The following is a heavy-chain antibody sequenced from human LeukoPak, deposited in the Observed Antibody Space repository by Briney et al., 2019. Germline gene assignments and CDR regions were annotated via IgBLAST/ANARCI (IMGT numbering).Heavy chain of an antibody. CDR2: ISGSGGST. Sequence: GVSLRLSCAASVFTFSSYVMSGVRHAPGKGLEWVSRISGSGGSTYYADHVKGRFTISRDNSKNTLYLQMNGLRAEDTAIYYCAEEVGNNYPTFDYWGQGTLVTVSS. J-gene: IGHJ4*02. CDR1: VFTFSSYV. D-gene: IGHD1-26*01. CDR3: AEEVGNNYPTFDY. V-gene: IGHV3-23*01.